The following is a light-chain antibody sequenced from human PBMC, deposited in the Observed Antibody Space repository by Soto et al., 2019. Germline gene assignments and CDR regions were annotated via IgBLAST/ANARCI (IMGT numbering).Light chain of an antibody. J-gene: IGKJ1*01. CDR1: QSISSY. CDR3: QQHYITPWT. V-gene: IGKV1-39*01. Sequence: DIQMTQSPSTLSGSVGDRVTITCRASQSISSYLNWYQHKPGKAPNLLIYAASSLQSGVPSRFSGSGSGTDFTLTISSLQSEDFATYYCQQHYITPWTFGQGTKVDIK. CDR2: AAS.